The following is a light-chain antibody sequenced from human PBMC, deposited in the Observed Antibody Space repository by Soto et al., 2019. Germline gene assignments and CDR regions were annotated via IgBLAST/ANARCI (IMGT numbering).Light chain of an antibody. J-gene: IGLJ2*01. CDR2: DTS. Sequence: QAVVTQEPSLTVSPGGTVTLTCGSSTGAVTSDHYPYWFQQKLGQAPRTLIYDTSNKHSWTPARFSGSLLGGKAALTLSGAQHEDEAEYYCLLSFSGPRVFGGGTKLTVL. CDR3: LLSFSGPRV. CDR1: TGAVTSDHY. V-gene: IGLV7-46*01.